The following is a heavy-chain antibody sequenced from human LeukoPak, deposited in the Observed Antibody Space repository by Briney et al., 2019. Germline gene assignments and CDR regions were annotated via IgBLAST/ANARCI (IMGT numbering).Heavy chain of an antibody. J-gene: IGHJ5*02. V-gene: IGHV1-3*01. D-gene: IGHD2-15*01. CDR3: AKGPYCSGGSCYSFWFDP. CDR2: INAGNGNT. Sequence: ASVKVSCKASGYTCTSYAMHWGRQAPGQRLEWMGWINAGNGNTKYSQKFQGRVTITRDTSASTAYMELSSLRSEDTAVYYCAKGPYCSGGSCYSFWFDPWGQGTLVTVSS. CDR1: GYTCTSYA.